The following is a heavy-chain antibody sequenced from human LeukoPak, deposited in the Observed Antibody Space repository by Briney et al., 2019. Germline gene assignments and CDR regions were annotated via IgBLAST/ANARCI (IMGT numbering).Heavy chain of an antibody. V-gene: IGHV4-39*01. Sequence: SETLSLTCTVSGGSISSSSYYWGWIRQPPGKGLEWIGSIYYSGSTYYNPSLRSRVTISVYTSKNQFSLKLSSVTAADTAVYYCASILGYCSSTSCRYFDYWGQGTLVTVSS. D-gene: IGHD2-2*01. J-gene: IGHJ4*02. CDR1: GGSISSSSYY. CDR2: IYYSGST. CDR3: ASILGYCSSTSCRYFDY.